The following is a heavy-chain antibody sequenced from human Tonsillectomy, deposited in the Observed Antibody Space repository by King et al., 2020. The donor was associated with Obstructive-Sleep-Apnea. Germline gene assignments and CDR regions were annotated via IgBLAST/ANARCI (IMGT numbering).Heavy chain of an antibody. CDR3: ARDTAYCGGDCSRDDAFDI. J-gene: IGHJ3*02. Sequence: VQLQESGPGLVKPSQTLSLTCTVSGGSISSGGYYWSWLRQHPGKGLEWIGYIYYSGSTYYNPTLKSRVTISVDTSKNQFSLKLSSVTAAETAVYYCARDTAYCGGDCSRDDAFDIWGQGTMVTVSS. V-gene: IGHV4-31*03. CDR1: GGSISSGGYY. D-gene: IGHD2-21*02. CDR2: IYYSGST.